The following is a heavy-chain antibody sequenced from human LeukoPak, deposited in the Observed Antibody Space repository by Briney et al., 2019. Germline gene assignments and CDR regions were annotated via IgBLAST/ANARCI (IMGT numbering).Heavy chain of an antibody. J-gene: IGHJ4*02. V-gene: IGHV4-59*01. CDR2: IYYSGST. CDR1: GGSISSYY. CDR3: ARSYSSSWCGYFDY. Sequence: ASETLSLTCTVSGGSISSYYWSWIRQPPGKGLEWIGYIYYSGSTNFNPSLKSGVTISVDTSKNQFSLKLSSVTAADTAVYYCARSYSSSWCGYFDYWGQGTLVTVSS. D-gene: IGHD6-13*01.